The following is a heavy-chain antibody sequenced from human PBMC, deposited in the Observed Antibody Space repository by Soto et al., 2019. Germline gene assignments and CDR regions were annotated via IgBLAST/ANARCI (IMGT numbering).Heavy chain of an antibody. Sequence: GESLKVSCNGSGYSFTSYWIGWVRQMPGKGLEWMGIIYPGDSDTRYSPSFQGQVTISADKSISTAYLQWSSLKASDTAMYYCARHPEVLRYFDRLSNGYFDYWGQGTLVTVSS. D-gene: IGHD3-9*01. CDR2: IYPGDSDT. CDR1: GYSFTSYW. V-gene: IGHV5-51*01. J-gene: IGHJ4*02. CDR3: ARHPEVLRYFDRLSNGYFDY.